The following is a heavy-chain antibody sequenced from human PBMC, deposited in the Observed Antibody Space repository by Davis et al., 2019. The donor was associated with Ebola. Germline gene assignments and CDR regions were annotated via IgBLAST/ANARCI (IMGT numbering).Heavy chain of an antibody. Sequence: AASVKVSCKASGYTFHSHGISWVRQAPGQGLEWMAWISAYNGHTNYAQKFQGRLTLTTDTSRSTAYMELRSLTSDDTAEYFCARGRNGGWDFDYWGQGTLVTVSS. CDR1: GYTFHSHG. CDR2: ISAYNGHT. V-gene: IGHV1-18*01. J-gene: IGHJ4*02. CDR3: ARGRNGGWDFDY. D-gene: IGHD6-19*01.